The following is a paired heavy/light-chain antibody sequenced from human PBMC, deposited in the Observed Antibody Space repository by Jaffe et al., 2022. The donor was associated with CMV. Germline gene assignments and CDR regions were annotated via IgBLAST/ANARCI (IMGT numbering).Heavy chain of an antibody. V-gene: IGHV3-74*01. CDR3: ARASYSGSWDFDH. CDR1: GFALSNYW. Sequence: EVQLVESGGGLVQPGGSLRLSCAASGFALSNYWMHWVRQAPGKGLVWISRIGSDGRNTNYADSVKGRFTISRDNAKNTLYVQMNSLRAEDTAVYFCARASYSGSWDFDHWGQGTLVTVSS. J-gene: IGHJ4*02. D-gene: IGHD6-6*01. CDR2: IGSDGRNT.
Light chain of an antibody. J-gene: IGLJ3*02. CDR3: CSYGGGGTWV. CDR2: EVN. CDR1: SSDVGNYNL. V-gene: IGLV2-23*02. Sequence: QSALTQPASVSGSPGQSITISCTGSSSDVGNYNLVSWYQQDPGKAPKLIIYEVNQRPSGVSNRFSGSKSGNTASLTISGLQAEDEADYYCCSYGGGGTWVFGGGTKLTVL.